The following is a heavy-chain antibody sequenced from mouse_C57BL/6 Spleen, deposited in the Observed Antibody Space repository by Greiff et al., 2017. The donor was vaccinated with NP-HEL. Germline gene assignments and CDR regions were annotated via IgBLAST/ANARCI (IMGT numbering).Heavy chain of an antibody. CDR2: ISSGGSYT. Sequence: EVQLVESGGDLVKPGGSLKLSCAASGFTFSSYGMSWVRQTPDKRLEWVATISSGGSYTYYPDSVKGRFTISRDNAKNTLYLQMSSLKSEDTAMYYCARQVNYVDAMDYWGQGTSVTVSS. CDR1: GFTFSSYG. V-gene: IGHV5-6*01. J-gene: IGHJ4*01. CDR3: ARQVNYVDAMDY. D-gene: IGHD2-1*01.